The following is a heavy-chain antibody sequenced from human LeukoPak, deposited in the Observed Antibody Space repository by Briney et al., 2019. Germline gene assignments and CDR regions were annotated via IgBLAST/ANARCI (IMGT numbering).Heavy chain of an antibody. Sequence: PSETLSLTCTVSSGSISSSSYYWGWIRQPPGKGLEWIGSIYYSGSTYYNPSLKSRVTISVDTSKNQFSLKLSSVTAADTAVYYCARHPRGDGYNYYFDYWGQGTLVTVSS. D-gene: IGHD5-12*01. CDR1: SGSISSSSYY. CDR3: ARHPRGDGYNYYFDY. CDR2: IYYSGST. J-gene: IGHJ4*02. V-gene: IGHV4-39*01.